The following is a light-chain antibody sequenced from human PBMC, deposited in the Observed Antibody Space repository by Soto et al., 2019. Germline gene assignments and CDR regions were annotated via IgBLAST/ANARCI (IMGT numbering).Light chain of an antibody. V-gene: IGKV4-1*01. CDR1: QSVLYNSNNKNY. CDR3: QQFYTTPIT. CDR2: WAS. J-gene: IGKJ5*01. Sequence: DIVMTQSPDSLAVSLGKRATINCKSSQSVLYNSNNKNYLAWYQQKPGQSPKLLIYWASTRESGVPDRFSGSGSGTDFTLTISRLQAEDVAVYYCQQFYTTPITFGQGTRLEIK.